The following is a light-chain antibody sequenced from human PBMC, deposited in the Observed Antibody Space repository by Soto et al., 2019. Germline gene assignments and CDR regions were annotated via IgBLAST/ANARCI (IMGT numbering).Light chain of an antibody. CDR3: QQYYSYPRT. CDR1: QGISSY. Sequence: AIRMTQSPSSFSASTGDRVTITCRASQGISSYLAWYQQKPGKAPKLLISAASTLQSGVPSRFSGSGSGTDFTLTISCLQSEDFATYYCQQYYSYPRTFGQGTKV. CDR2: AAS. J-gene: IGKJ1*01. V-gene: IGKV1-8*01.